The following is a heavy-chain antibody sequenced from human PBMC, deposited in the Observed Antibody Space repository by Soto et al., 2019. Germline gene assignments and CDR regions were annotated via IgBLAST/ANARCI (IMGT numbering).Heavy chain of an antibody. V-gene: IGHV4-59*01. J-gene: IGHJ5*01. CDR3: ARARFPMIRGVIRKWWSDT. CDR1: GGSIRRYS. D-gene: IGHD3-10*01. Sequence: SETLALPCTVSGGSIRRYSWSWIRQPPGTRLEWHGYISDTGNTYYNPSLKSRLTISADPSKNQFSLRLTSVTAEDTAVYYCARARFPMIRGVIRKWWSDTWGQGSMGTASS. CDR2: ISDTGNT.